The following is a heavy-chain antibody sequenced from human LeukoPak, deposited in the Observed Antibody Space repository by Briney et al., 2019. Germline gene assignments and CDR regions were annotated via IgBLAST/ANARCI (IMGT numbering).Heavy chain of an antibody. CDR3: ARVTEDVLWSAFDI. J-gene: IGHJ3*02. V-gene: IGHV3-30*03. CDR1: GFTFSGYG. CDR2: ISYDGTKK. Sequence: GGSLRLSCAASGFTFSGYGMHWFRQAPGQGLEWVALISYDGTKKYYADSVRGRFTISSDSSKNTLYLQMNSLRAEDTAVYYCARVTEDVLWSAFDIWGQGTMVTVSS. D-gene: IGHD2-2*01.